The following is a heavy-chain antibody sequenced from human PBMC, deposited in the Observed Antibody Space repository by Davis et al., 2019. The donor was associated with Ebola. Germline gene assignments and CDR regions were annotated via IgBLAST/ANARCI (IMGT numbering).Heavy chain of an antibody. D-gene: IGHD3-3*01. J-gene: IGHJ4*02. V-gene: IGHV3-15*01. Sequence: PGGSLRPSFAASGFTFSNVCMAWVRLAPGKGLEWIGRITSKSGGGTTDYAATVEGRFTISRDDSKNTLFLQMNSLKTEDTAVYYCTTGSPWSGSCFDSWGQGTLVTVSS. CDR2: ITSKSGGGTT. CDR3: TTGSPWSGSCFDS. CDR1: GFTFSNVC.